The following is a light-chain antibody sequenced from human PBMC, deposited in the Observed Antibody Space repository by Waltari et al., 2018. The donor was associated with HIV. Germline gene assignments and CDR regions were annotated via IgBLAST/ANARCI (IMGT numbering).Light chain of an antibody. CDR1: SSNIGRQY. CDR3: AAWDDTLSVL. J-gene: IGLJ2*01. Sequence: SVLTQPPSASGTPGLRVTIPCSGSSSNIGRQYVTLYQKLPGSAPKLLIYRNNQRPSGVPDRFSGSKSGTSASLAISGLRSEDEADYYCAAWDDTLSVLFGGGTKLTVL. V-gene: IGLV1-47*01. CDR2: RNN.